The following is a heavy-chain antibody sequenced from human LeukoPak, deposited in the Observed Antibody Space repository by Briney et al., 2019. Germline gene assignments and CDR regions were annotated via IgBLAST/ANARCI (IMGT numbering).Heavy chain of an antibody. V-gene: IGHV1-46*01. CDR1: GYTFTSYY. CDR2: INPSGGST. CDR3: ARDTGSSSWYSRQYGMDV. J-gene: IGHJ6*02. Sequence: ASVKVSCKASGYTFTSYYMHWVRQAPGQGLEWMGIINPSGGSTSYAQKFQGRVTMTRDTSTSTVYMELSSLRSEDTAVYYCARDTGSSSWYSRQYGMDVWGQGTTVTVSS. D-gene: IGHD6-13*01.